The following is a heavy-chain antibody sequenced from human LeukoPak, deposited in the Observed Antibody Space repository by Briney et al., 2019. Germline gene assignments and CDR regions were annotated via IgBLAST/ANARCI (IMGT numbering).Heavy chain of an antibody. D-gene: IGHD4-23*01. J-gene: IGHJ4*02. Sequence: RRASVKVSCKASGFTFSSSAVQWVRQARGQRLEWIGWVVVGSGNTNYAQKFQERVTITRDMSTSTAYMELSSLRSDDTAVYYCSRDLNCAGNSFDCWGQGTLVTVSS. CDR2: VVVGSGNT. CDR1: GFTFSSSA. V-gene: IGHV1-58*01. CDR3: SRDLNCAGNSFDC.